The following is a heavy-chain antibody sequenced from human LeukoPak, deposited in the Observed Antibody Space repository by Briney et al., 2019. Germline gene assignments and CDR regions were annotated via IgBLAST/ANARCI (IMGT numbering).Heavy chain of an antibody. CDR1: GYTFTSYD. V-gene: IGHV1-8*02. D-gene: IGHD4-11*01. CDR3: ARGPPEKTYSDY. J-gene: IGHJ4*02. Sequence: GASVKVSCKASGYTFTSYDINWVRQATGLGLEWMGWMKPNNGDTGYAQKFQGRVTMTRNTAINTAYLELNSLTSEDTAVYFCARGPPEKTYSDYWGQGTLVTVSS. CDR2: MKPNNGDT.